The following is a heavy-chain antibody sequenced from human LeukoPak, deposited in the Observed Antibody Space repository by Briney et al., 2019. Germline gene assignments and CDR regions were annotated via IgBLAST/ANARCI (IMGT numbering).Heavy chain of an antibody. CDR3: AIRGYSYGLDY. CDR1: GGSISSSSYY. J-gene: IGHJ4*02. Sequence: SETLSLTCTVSGGSISSSSYYWRWIRQPPGKGLEWLGSIYYSGSTYYNPSLKSRVTISVDTSKNQFSLKLSSVTAADTAMYYCAIRGYSYGLDYWGQGTLVTVSS. V-gene: IGHV4-39*01. CDR2: IYYSGST. D-gene: IGHD5-18*01.